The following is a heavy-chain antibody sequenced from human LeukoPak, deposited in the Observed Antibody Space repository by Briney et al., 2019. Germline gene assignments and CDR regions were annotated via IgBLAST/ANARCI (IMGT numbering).Heavy chain of an antibody. CDR1: GYSISSGYY. CDR2: IYHSGST. D-gene: IGHD6-13*01. CDR3: ARGGYGSSWLARDY. V-gene: IGHV4-38-2*01. J-gene: IGHJ4*02. Sequence: SETLSLTCAVSGYSISSGYYWGWIRQPPGKGLEWIGSIYHSGSTYYNPSLKSRVTISVDTSKNQFSLKLSSVTAADTAVYYCARGGYGSSWLARDYWGQGTLVTVSS.